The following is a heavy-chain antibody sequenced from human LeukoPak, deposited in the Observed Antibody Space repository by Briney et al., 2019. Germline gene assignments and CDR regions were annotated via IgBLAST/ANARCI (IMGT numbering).Heavy chain of an antibody. CDR2: ISSSSSTI. V-gene: IGHV3-48*01. D-gene: IGHD3-3*01. Sequence: GGSLRLSCAASGFTFSSYSMNWVRQAPGKGLEWVSYISSSSSTIYYADSVKGRFTISRDNAKNSLYLQMNSLRAEDTAVYYCARETKIFGVVINDYWGQGTLVTVSS. CDR3: ARETKIFGVVINDY. J-gene: IGHJ4*02. CDR1: GFTFSSYS.